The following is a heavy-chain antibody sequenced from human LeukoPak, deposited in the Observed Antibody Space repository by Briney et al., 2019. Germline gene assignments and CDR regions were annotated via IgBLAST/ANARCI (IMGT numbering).Heavy chain of an antibody. D-gene: IGHD1-14*01. Sequence: GGSLRLSCAASGFRFSSYEMNWVRQAPGRGLEWVSYIGTIGRTIFYVDSVKARFTVSRDNAKNSLYLQMNSLRAEDTAIYYCVRGDRYFFDYWGQGTLVTVSS. CDR1: GFRFSSYE. CDR2: IGTIGRTI. V-gene: IGHV3-48*03. CDR3: VRGDRYFFDY. J-gene: IGHJ4*02.